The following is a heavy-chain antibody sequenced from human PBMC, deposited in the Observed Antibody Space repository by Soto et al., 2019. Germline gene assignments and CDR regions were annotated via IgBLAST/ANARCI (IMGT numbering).Heavy chain of an antibody. J-gene: IGHJ5*02. CDR1: GGSISSYY. Sequence: QVQLQESGPGLVKPSETLSLTCTVSGGSISSYYWSWIRQPPGKGLEWIGYIYYSGSTNYNPSLTSRVTISVDTSKNQFSLKLSSVTAADTAVYYCARQGDWAPWWFDPWGQGTLVTVSS. CDR3: ARQGDWAPWWFDP. CDR2: IYYSGST. D-gene: IGHD2-21*02. V-gene: IGHV4-59*08.